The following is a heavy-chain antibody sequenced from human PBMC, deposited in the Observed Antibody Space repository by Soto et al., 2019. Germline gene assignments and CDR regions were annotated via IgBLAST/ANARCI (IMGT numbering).Heavy chain of an antibody. Sequence: EVQLLESGGGLVQPGGSLRLSCAASGFTFSPYAMSWVRQAPGKGLEWVSGISGSGGSRYYADSGKGRFTISRDKSKSMLDLQMNGLRAEDTDIYYCAKGQPATVTYFDSWGQGTLVTVSS. D-gene: IGHD1-1*01. J-gene: IGHJ4*02. CDR1: GFTFSPYA. CDR2: ISGSGGSR. V-gene: IGHV3-23*01. CDR3: AKGQPATVTYFDS.